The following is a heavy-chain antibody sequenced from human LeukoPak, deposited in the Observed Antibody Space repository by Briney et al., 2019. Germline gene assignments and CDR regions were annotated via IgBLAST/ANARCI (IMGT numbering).Heavy chain of an antibody. D-gene: IGHD3-10*01. V-gene: IGHV3-15*01. CDR2: IKSRADGGTP. J-gene: IGHJ3*02. Sequence: GGSLRLSCAASGFTFRDAWMIWVRQAPGKGLEWVGRIKSRADGGTPDYAAPVTGRFTISRDDSNGTLFLQMNSLTTEDTAVYYCAPQGVLDAFDIWGQGTMVIVSS. CDR3: APQGVLDAFDI. CDR1: GFTFRDAW.